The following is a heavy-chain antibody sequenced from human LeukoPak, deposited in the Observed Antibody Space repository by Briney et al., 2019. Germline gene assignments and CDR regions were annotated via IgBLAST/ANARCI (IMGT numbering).Heavy chain of an antibody. CDR2: INPSGGST. D-gene: IGHD2-21*02. CDR1: GYTFTSYY. J-gene: IGHJ5*02. CDR3: ARTLTLPNWFDP. V-gene: IGHV1-46*01. Sequence: GASVKVSCKASGYTFTSYYLHWVRQAPGQGLAWMGIINPSGGSTSYAQKFQGRVTMTRDTSTSTVYMELSSLRSEDTAVYYCARTLTLPNWFDPWGQGTLVTVSS.